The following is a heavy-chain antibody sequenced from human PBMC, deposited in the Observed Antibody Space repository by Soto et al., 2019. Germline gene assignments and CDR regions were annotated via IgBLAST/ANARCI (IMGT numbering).Heavy chain of an antibody. J-gene: IGHJ2*01. Sequence: QVQLVQSGAEVNKPGASVKVSCKASGYTFNNYGISWVRQAPGQGLEWMGWIGPYNGNTDHAQNFQGRVTMTTDTSTNTAYMELRSLRSDDTALYYCARRYCSVGSCYTCWHFALWGRGTLVTVSS. V-gene: IGHV1-18*01. CDR3: ARRYCSVGSCYTCWHFAL. CDR1: GYTFNNYG. CDR2: IGPYNGNT. D-gene: IGHD2-15*01.